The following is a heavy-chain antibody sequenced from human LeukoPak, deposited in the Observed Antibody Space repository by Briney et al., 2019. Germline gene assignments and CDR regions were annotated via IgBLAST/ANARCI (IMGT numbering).Heavy chain of an antibody. D-gene: IGHD2-15*01. CDR1: GFSFNNYA. V-gene: IGHV3-30*04. CDR2: ISYDGANE. CDR3: ARAEYCTGGSCYGYYFDY. J-gene: IGHJ4*02. Sequence: GGSLRLSCAASGFSFNNYAMHWVRQAPGKGLEWVALISYDGANEFYADSVKGRFTISRDSSKNTLYLHVNSLRVEDTAVYFCARAEYCTGGSCYGYYFDYWGQGTLVTISS.